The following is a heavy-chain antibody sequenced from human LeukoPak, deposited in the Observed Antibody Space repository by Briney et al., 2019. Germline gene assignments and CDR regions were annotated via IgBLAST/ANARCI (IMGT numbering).Heavy chain of an antibody. CDR3: TTDMIVVVPAAIPPL. CDR1: GFTFSNAW. CDR2: IKSKTDGGTT. J-gene: IGHJ4*02. Sequence: PGGSLRLSCAASGFTFSNAWMSWVRQAPGKGLEWVGRIKSKTDGGTTDYAAPVKGRFTISRDDSKNTLYLQMNSLKTEDTAVYYCTTDMIVVVPAAIPPLGGQGTLVTVSS. V-gene: IGHV3-15*01. D-gene: IGHD2-2*02.